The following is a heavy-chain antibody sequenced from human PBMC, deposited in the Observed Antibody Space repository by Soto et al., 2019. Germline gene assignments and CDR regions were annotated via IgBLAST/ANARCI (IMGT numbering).Heavy chain of an antibody. CDR2: INRDGSEK. J-gene: IGHJ4*02. Sequence: PGGSLRLSCTASVFTFSNYWMSWVRQAPGKGLEWVANINRDGSEKYYLDSVKGRFTISRDNAKNSLYLQMNYLRADDTAVYFCARDREASSWFEYWGQGTLVTVSS. D-gene: IGHD6-13*01. CDR3: ARDREASSWFEY. V-gene: IGHV3-7*01. CDR1: VFTFSNYW.